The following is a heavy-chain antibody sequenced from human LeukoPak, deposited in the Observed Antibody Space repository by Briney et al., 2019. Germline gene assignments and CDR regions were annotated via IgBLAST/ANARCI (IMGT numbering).Heavy chain of an antibody. CDR1: GYSISRGYY. D-gene: IGHD6-19*01. Sequence: SETLSLTCTLSGYSISRGYYWGWSRPAPGKGREWIGIIYHSGSTYYNPSLTSRVTISLDTSENQFSLKLSSVTAADTAVYYCARDLYSSGWGYFDYWGQGTLVTVSS. CDR2: IYHSGST. J-gene: IGHJ4*02. CDR3: ARDLYSSGWGYFDY. V-gene: IGHV4-38-2*02.